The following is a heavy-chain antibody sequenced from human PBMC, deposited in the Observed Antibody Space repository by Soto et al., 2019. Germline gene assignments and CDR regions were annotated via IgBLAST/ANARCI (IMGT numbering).Heavy chain of an antibody. CDR3: ARDAANYPSYFDY. Sequence: SETLSLTCSVSGGSLRSGNSYWSWIRQSPGKGLEWIGYMDYSGTTDYNPSLKSRVTISVDTAKNQFSLKLSSVTAADTAVYYCARDAANYPSYFDYWGQGTLVTVSS. D-gene: IGHD1-7*01. CDR1: GGSLRSGNSY. J-gene: IGHJ4*02. CDR2: MDYSGTT. V-gene: IGHV4-61*01.